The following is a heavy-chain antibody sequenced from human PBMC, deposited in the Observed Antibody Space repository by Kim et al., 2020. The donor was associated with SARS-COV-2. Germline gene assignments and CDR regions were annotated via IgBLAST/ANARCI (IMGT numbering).Heavy chain of an antibody. V-gene: IGHV5-51*01. CDR3: ARLRTYYYGMDV. Sequence: RYSPSFQGQVTISADKSISTAYLQWSSLKASDTAMYYCARLRTYYYGMDVWGQGTTVTVSS. J-gene: IGHJ6*02.